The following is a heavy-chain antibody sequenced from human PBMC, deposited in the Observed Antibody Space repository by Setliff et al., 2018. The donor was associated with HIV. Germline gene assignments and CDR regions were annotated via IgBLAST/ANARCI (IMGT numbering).Heavy chain of an antibody. J-gene: IGHJ4*02. CDR3: ASELGFD. CDR2: IYTSGST. V-gene: IGHV4-61*09. D-gene: IGHD3-16*01. Sequence: SETLSLTCTVSGGSISGGSYYWSWVRQPAGKGLEWIGHIYTSGSTNYNPSLKSRVTISVDTSKNPVSLKLSFVTAAGTAVYYCASELGFDWGQGTLVTVSS. CDR1: GGSISGGSYY.